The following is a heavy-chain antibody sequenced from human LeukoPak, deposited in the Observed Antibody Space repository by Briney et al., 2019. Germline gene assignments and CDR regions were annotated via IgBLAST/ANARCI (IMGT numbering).Heavy chain of an antibody. CDR2: TYRSGST. Sequence: SETLTLTCAVSGGSISNGGYCWSWIRPPPGQGLVWNRYTYRSGSTYYNPSIKSRVTISVDRSKNQFSLKLSSVTAADTAVYYCARGHMITFGGVIDNNWFDPWGQGTLVTVSS. CDR1: GGSISNGGYC. CDR3: ARGHMITFGGVIDNNWFDP. J-gene: IGHJ5*02. D-gene: IGHD3-16*02. V-gene: IGHV4-30-2*01.